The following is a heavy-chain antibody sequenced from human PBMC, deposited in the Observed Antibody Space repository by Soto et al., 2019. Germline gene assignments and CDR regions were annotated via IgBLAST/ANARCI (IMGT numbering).Heavy chain of an antibody. CDR1: GFTVSSNY. V-gene: IGHV3-66*01. CDR3: ARDRIPAGMDV. CDR2: ISSGGRT. J-gene: IGHJ6*02. Sequence: EVQLVESGGGLVQPGGSLRLSCAASGFTVSSNYMSWVRQAPGKGLEWVSVISSGGRTYYADSVKGRFTISRDNSKNTLYLQMNSLRAEDTAVYYCARDRIPAGMDVWGQGTTVTVSS.